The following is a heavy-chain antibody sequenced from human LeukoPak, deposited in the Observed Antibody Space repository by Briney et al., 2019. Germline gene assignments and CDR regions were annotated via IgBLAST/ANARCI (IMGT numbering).Heavy chain of an antibody. CDR3: ARDSAGNQYSSGNFDL. Sequence: GGSLRLSCAASGFAVKSSYMNWVRQAPGKGLEWVSVLYAGGESYYADSVLGRFTISRDNSNNTVFLEMNSLTADDTAVYFCARDSAGNQYSSGNFDLWGQGTPVTVSS. CDR2: LYAGGES. V-gene: IGHV3-53*01. CDR1: GFAVKSSY. D-gene: IGHD3-10*01. J-gene: IGHJ4*02.